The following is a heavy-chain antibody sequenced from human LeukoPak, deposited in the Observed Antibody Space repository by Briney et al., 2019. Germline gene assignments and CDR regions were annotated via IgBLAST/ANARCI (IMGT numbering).Heavy chain of an antibody. CDR3: AKDSPQGYSSGWYDY. D-gene: IGHD6-19*01. Sequence: GGSLRLSCAASGFTLSSYAMHWVRQAPGKGLEWVAVISYDGSNKYYADSVKGRFTISRDNSKNTLYLQMNSLRAEDTAVYYCAKDSPQGYSSGWYDYWGQGTLVTVSS. CDR2: ISYDGSNK. J-gene: IGHJ4*02. V-gene: IGHV3-30-3*01. CDR1: GFTLSSYA.